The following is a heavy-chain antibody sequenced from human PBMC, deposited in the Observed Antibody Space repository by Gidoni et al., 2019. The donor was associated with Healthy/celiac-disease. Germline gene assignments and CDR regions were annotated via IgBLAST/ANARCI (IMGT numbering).Heavy chain of an antibody. CDR3: ATARIAVAAHFDY. D-gene: IGHD6-19*01. CDR1: GHTLTELS. V-gene: IGHV1-24*01. Sequence: HVQLLQSGAEAKNPGASVKFSCKVSGHTLTELSMHWVGQAPGKGLEWMGGFDPEDGETIYAQKFQGRVTMTEDTSTDTAYMELSSLGYEDTAVYYCATARIAVAAHFDYWGQGTLVTVSS. J-gene: IGHJ4*01. CDR2: FDPEDGET.